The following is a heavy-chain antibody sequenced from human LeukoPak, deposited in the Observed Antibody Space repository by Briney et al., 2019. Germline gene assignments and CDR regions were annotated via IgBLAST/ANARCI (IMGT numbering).Heavy chain of an antibody. CDR2: IRYDGSNK. Sequence: GESLRLSCAASGFTFTTYWMSWVRQAPGKGLEWVAFIRYDGSNKYYADSVKGRFTISRDNSKNTLYLQMNSLRAEDTAVYYCAKEIWPTVTTPGHTHFDYWGQGTLVTVSS. CDR1: GFTFTTYW. V-gene: IGHV3-30*02. D-gene: IGHD4-17*01. CDR3: AKEIWPTVTTPGHTHFDY. J-gene: IGHJ4*02.